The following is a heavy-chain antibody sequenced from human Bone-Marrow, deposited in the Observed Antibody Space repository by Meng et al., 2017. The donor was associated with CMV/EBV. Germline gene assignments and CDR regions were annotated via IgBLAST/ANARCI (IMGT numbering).Heavy chain of an antibody. CDR1: GASISSSDYY. D-gene: IGHD3-3*01. J-gene: IGHJ3*02. CDR3: ARVSRGLRFLEWYNAFDI. Sequence: SETLSLTCTVSGASISSSDYYWSWIRQPPGKGLEWIGYIYYSGSTNYNPSLKSRVTISVDTSKNQFSLKLSSVTAADTAVYYCARVSRGLRFLEWYNAFDIWGQGTMVTVSS. CDR2: IYYSGST. V-gene: IGHV4-61*08.